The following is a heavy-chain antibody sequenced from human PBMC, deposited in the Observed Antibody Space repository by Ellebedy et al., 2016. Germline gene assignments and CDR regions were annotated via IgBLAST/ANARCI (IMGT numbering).Heavy chain of an antibody. J-gene: IGHJ3*02. D-gene: IGHD2-2*02. CDR3: ARDQGREIVVVPAAIGSAFDI. CDR2: ISSNGGST. V-gene: IGHV3-64*04. CDR1: GFTFSSYA. Sequence: GGSLRLSXSASGFTFSSYAMHWVRQAPGKGLEYVSAISSNGGSTYYADSVKGRFTISRDNAKNSLYVQMKSLRAEDTAVYYCARDQGREIVVVPAAIGSAFDIWGQGTMVTVSS.